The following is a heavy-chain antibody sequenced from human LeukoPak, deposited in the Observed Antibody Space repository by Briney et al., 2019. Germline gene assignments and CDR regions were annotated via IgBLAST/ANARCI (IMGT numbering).Heavy chain of an antibody. V-gene: IGHV1-46*01. CDR1: GYTFTSYG. CDR3: ARDQEGFDY. Sequence: ASVKVSCKASGYTFTSYGISWVRQAPGQGLEWMGMIYPRDGSTSYAQNFQGRVTVTRDTSTTTVHMELRGLRPEDTAVYYCARDQEGFDYWGQGTVVTVSS. CDR2: IYPRDGST. J-gene: IGHJ4*02.